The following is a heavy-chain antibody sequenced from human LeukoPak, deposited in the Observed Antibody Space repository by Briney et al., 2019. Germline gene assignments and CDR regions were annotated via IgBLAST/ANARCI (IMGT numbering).Heavy chain of an antibody. D-gene: IGHD3-22*01. V-gene: IGHV3-7*01. CDR2: ISQDGSEE. J-gene: IGHJ4*02. Sequence: GGSLRLSCAASGFTFSSYWMSWVRQAPGKGLEWVANISQDGSEEYSVDSVKGRFTISRDNAKSSLYLQMNSLRADDTAVYYCARDRALYDSRRGYYYTEDDYWGQGTLVTVSS. CDR1: GFTFSSYW. CDR3: ARDRALYDSRRGYYYTEDDY.